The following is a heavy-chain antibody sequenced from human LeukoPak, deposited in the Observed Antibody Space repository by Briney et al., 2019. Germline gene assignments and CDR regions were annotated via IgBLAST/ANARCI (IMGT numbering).Heavy chain of an antibody. D-gene: IGHD2-2*01. CDR1: GFTFSSYS. CDR2: ISSSSSTI. V-gene: IGHV3-48*01. CDR3: ARVDCSSTSCLEFRGYYYYYYMDV. J-gene: IGHJ6*03. Sequence: GGSLRLSCAASGFTFSSYSMNWVRQAPGKGLEWVSYISSSSSTIYYADSVKGRFTISRDNAKNSLYLQINSLRAEDTAVYYCARVDCSSTSCLEFRGYYYYYYMDVWGKGTTVTVSS.